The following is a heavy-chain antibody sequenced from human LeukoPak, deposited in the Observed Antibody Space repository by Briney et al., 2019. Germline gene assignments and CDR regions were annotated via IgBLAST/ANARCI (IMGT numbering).Heavy chain of an antibody. CDR3: ARGGYMSDP. J-gene: IGHJ5*02. D-gene: IGHD6-13*01. V-gene: IGHV3-7*01. CDR1: GFTFTTYW. Sequence: GESLKISCSASGFTFTTYWMTWVRQAPGKGLEWVANIKQDGSEKYYVDSVKGRFTISRDNAKNSLYLQMDSLRAEETAVYYCARGGYMSDPWGQGTLVTVSS. CDR2: IKQDGSEK.